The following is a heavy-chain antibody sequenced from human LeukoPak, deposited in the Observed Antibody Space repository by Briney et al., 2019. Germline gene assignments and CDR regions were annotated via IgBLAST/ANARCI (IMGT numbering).Heavy chain of an antibody. J-gene: IGHJ5*02. D-gene: IGHD3-22*01. V-gene: IGHV3-73*01. CDR1: GFTFSGSA. Sequence: GGSLRLSCAASGFTFSGSAMHWVRQAPGKGLEWVGRIRSKANSYATEYLASVKGRFTISRDDSKNTAFLQMNSLKIEDTAVYYCTRIAYYFDRFDPWGQGTLVTVSS. CDR2: IRSKANSYAT. CDR3: TRIAYYFDRFDP.